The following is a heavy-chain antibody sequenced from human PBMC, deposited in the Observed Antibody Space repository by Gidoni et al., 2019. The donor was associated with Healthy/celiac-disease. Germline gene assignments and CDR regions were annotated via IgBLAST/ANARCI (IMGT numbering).Heavy chain of an antibody. CDR1: GVTVSSNY. D-gene: IGHD3-10*01. CDR3: ARGLGVLWFGELLS. Sequence: EVQLVESGGGLSQPGGSLRLSCAAAGVTVSSNYMSWVRQAPGRGLEWVSVIYSGGSTYYADSVKGRFTISRDNSKNTLYLQMNSLRAEDTAVYYCARGLGVLWFGELLSWGQGTLVTVSS. J-gene: IGHJ5*02. CDR2: IYSGGST. V-gene: IGHV3-53*01.